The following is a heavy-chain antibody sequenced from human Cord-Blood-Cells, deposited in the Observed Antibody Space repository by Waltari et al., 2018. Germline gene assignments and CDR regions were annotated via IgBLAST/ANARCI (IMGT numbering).Heavy chain of an antibody. J-gene: IGHJ4*02. Sequence: QVQLVESGGGVVQPGRSLRLSCAASGFTFSRYCMHWVRQAPGKGLEWVAVIWYDGSNKYYADSVKGRFTISRDNSKNTLYLQMNSLRAEDTAVYYCARDRSILEWLFDYWGQGTLVTVSS. CDR3: ARDRSILEWLFDY. CDR2: IWYDGSNK. D-gene: IGHD3-3*01. CDR1: GFTFSRYC. V-gene: IGHV3-33*01.